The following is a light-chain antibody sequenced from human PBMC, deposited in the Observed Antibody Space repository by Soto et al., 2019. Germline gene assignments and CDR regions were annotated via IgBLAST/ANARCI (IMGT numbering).Light chain of an antibody. CDR2: AAS. CDR1: QGISSY. J-gene: IGKJ1*01. CDR3: QQYYSYPWT. Sequence: AIRMTQSPSSFSASTGDRVTITCRASQGISSYLAWYQQKPGKDPKLLIYAASTLQSGVPSRFSGSGSRTDFTLTISCLQSEDFATYYCQQYYSYPWTFGQGTKVEIK. V-gene: IGKV1-8*01.